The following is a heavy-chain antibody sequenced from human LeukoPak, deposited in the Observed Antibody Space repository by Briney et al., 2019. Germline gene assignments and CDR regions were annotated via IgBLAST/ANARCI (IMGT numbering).Heavy chain of an antibody. CDR2: INHSGST. J-gene: IGHJ6*03. V-gene: IGHV4-34*01. D-gene: IGHD2-2*01. Sequence: KPSETLSLTCAVYGGSFSGYYWSWIRQPPGKRLEWIGEINHSGSTNYNPSLKSRVTISVDTSKNQFSLKLSSVTAADTAVYYCARHGARSTYYYYYYMDVWGKGTTVTVSS. CDR1: GGSFSGYY. CDR3: ARHGARSTYYYYYYMDV.